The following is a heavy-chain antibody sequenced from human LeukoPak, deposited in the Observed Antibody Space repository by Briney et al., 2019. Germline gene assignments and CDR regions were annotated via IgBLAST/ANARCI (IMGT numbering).Heavy chain of an antibody. CDR2: ISGSGGYT. CDR1: GFTFSTSA. D-gene: IGHD2-21*01. J-gene: IGHJ3*02. Sequence: GGSLRLSCAASGFTFSTSAMTWVRQAPGKGLEWVSLISGSGGYTFYADSVKGRFTMSRDNSKNTVYLQMNSLRVEDTALYYCAKSPYRFNALDIWGQGTIVTVSS. V-gene: IGHV3-23*01. CDR3: AKSPYRFNALDI.